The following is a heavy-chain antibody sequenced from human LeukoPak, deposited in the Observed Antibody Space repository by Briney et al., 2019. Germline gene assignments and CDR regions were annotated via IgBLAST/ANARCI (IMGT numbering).Heavy chain of an antibody. Sequence: PSETLSLTCSVNGDSFNTYYWSWIRQPPGKALEWIGEVSHRGTTSYSPSLKSRVTISVETSKNQFSLSVKSVTAADTAIYYCAKKRRRGYYLNSAFDMWGQGTMVTVSS. V-gene: IGHV4-34*01. CDR1: GDSFNTYY. CDR3: AKKRRRGYYLNSAFDM. CDR2: VSHRGTT. D-gene: IGHD3-3*01. J-gene: IGHJ3*02.